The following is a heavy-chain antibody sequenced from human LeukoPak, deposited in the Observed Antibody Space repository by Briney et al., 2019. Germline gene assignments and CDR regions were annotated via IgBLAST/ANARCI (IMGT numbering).Heavy chain of an antibody. J-gene: IGHJ5*02. D-gene: IGHD3-3*01. CDR2: MNPNSGNT. CDR3: AREGSYYDFWSGYFEAAQYNWFDP. V-gene: IGHV1-8*01. Sequence: GASVKVSCKASGYTFTSYDINWVRQATGQGLEWMGWMNPNSGNTGYAQKFQGRVTMARNTSISTAYMELSSLRSEDTAVYYCAREGSYYDFWSGYFEAAQYNWFDPWGQGTLVTVSS. CDR1: GYTFTSYD.